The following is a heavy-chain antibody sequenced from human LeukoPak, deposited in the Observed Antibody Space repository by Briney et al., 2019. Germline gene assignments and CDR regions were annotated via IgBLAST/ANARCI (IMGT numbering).Heavy chain of an antibody. CDR1: GFTFSSYS. D-gene: IGHD1-14*01. Sequence: PGGSLRLSCAASGFTFSSYSMNWVRQAPGKGLEWVSFISSSSYIYYADSVKGRFTISRDNAKNSLYLQMNSLRAEDTAVYYCARAYRTFATNDAFDIWGQGTMVTVSS. CDR3: ARAYRTFATNDAFDI. J-gene: IGHJ3*02. CDR2: ISSSSYI. V-gene: IGHV3-21*01.